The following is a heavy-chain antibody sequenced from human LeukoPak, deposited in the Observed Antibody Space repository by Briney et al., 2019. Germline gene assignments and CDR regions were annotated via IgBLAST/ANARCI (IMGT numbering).Heavy chain of an antibody. CDR1: GGSVSSGSYY. Sequence: PSETLSLTCTVSGGSVSSGSYYWSWVRQPPGKGLEWIGDIYHSGSTKYSASLKSRVIISVDTSKNQFSLKLSSVTAADTAVYYCATSLAGNLFRWLDPWGQGTLVTVFS. V-gene: IGHV4-61*01. D-gene: IGHD1-1*01. CDR2: IYHSGST. CDR3: ATSLAGNLFRWLDP. J-gene: IGHJ5*02.